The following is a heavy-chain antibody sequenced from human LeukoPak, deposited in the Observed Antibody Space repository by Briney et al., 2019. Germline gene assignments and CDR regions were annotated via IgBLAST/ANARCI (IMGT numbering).Heavy chain of an antibody. V-gene: IGHV3-21*01. CDR2: ISSSSSYI. D-gene: IGHD2-2*01. J-gene: IGHJ4*02. Sequence: GGSLRLSCAASGFTFSSYAMSWVRQAPGKGLEWVSSISSSSSYIYYADSVKGRFTISRDNAKNSLYLQMNSLRAEDTAVYYCARDRPYCSSTSCYSSPSFDYWGQGTLVTVSS. CDR3: ARDRPYCSSTSCYSSPSFDY. CDR1: GFTFSSYA.